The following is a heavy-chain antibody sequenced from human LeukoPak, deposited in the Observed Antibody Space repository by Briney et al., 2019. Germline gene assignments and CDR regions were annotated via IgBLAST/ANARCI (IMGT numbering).Heavy chain of an antibody. Sequence: SETLSLTCTVSGYSISSGYYWGWIRQPPGKGLEWIGSIYHSGSTYYNPSLKSRLTISIDTSKNQFSLKLSSVTAADTAVYYCAREMRLAAANYWGQGTLVTVSS. CDR2: IYHSGST. D-gene: IGHD6-13*01. CDR3: AREMRLAAANY. CDR1: GYSISSGYY. V-gene: IGHV4-38-2*02. J-gene: IGHJ4*02.